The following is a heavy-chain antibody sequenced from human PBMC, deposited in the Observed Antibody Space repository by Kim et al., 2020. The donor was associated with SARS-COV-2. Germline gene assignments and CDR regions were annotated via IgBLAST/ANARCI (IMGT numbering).Heavy chain of an antibody. V-gene: IGHV3-73*01. Sequence: SVKGRFTISRDDSKNTAYLQMNSLKTEDTAVYYCTTCGGDGNPDYNWFDPWGQGTLVTVSS. J-gene: IGHJ5*02. CDR3: TTCGGDGNPDYNWFDP. D-gene: IGHD2-21*02.